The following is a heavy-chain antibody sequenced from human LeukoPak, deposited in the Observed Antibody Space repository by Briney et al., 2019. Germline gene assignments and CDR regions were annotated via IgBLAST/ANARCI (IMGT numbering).Heavy chain of an antibody. CDR1: GGSIGSYY. Sequence: SETLSLTCSVSGGSIGSYYWTWIRQPPGKGLEWIGHISYTTTTNYNPSPKSRVTISVDTSKNQFSLKLSSVTAADTAVYYCAARPYYYDSSGYPRGIDYWGQGTLVTVSS. D-gene: IGHD3-22*01. V-gene: IGHV4-59*01. CDR3: AARPYYYDSSGYPRGIDY. CDR2: ISYTTTT. J-gene: IGHJ4*02.